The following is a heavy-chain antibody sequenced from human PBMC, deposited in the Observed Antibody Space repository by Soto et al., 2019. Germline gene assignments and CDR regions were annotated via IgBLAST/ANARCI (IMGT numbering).Heavy chain of an antibody. CDR1: GFNFNTYS. Sequence: EVRLVESGGGLVKPGGSLRVSCAASGFNFNTYSMNWVRQAPGKGLQWVSFISASGAYKYYADSVRGRFTISRDNAKKSMFLEINSLTADDTAIYYCAGERSALPGARDAMDVWGQGTTVTVSS. J-gene: IGHJ6*02. D-gene: IGHD1-26*01. CDR2: ISASGAYK. V-gene: IGHV3-21*02. CDR3: AGERSALPGARDAMDV.